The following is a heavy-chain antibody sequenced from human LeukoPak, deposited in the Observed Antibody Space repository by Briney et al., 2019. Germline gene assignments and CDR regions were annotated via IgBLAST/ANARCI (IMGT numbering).Heavy chain of an antibody. Sequence: GGSLRLFCAASGFTFDDYAMHWVRQVPGKGLEWVSGISWHSDSIGYADSVKGRFTISRDNAKNSLYLQMNSLRAEDTALYYCAKADITMVRGPIVSWGQGTLVTVSS. J-gene: IGHJ4*02. CDR2: ISWHSDSI. D-gene: IGHD3-10*01. V-gene: IGHV3-9*01. CDR1: GFTFDDYA. CDR3: AKADITMVRGPIVS.